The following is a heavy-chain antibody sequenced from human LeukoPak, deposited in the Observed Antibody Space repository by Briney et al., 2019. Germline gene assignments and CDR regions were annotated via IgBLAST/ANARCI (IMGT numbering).Heavy chain of an antibody. J-gene: IGHJ4*02. V-gene: IGHV3-48*03. Sequence: GGSLRLSCAASGFTFSNYEMNWVRQAPGKGLEWLSYITSSGRTTDYADSVKGRFTISRDNAKNTLYLQLNSLRVEDTAVYYCARERQGSNWDPFDYWGQGTLVTVSS. CDR2: ITSSGRTT. D-gene: IGHD6-13*01. CDR1: GFTFSNYE. CDR3: ARERQGSNWDPFDY.